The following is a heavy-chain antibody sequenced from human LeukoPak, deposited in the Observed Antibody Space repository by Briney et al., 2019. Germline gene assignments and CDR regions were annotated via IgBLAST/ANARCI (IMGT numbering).Heavy chain of an antibody. D-gene: IGHD3-16*02. J-gene: IGHJ4*01. CDR3: ASGTVSGVIAPHSFHY. CDR1: VGYISSYY. Sequence: SETLSLTCAVSVGYISSYYWTWIRQSPGKGLEWIGNVFYSGSTNYNPSLKSRVTMSIDTSKNHFSLKLTSVTAADTAVYFCASGTVSGVIAPHSFHYWGRGTLVTVSS. V-gene: IGHV4-59*01. CDR2: VFYSGST.